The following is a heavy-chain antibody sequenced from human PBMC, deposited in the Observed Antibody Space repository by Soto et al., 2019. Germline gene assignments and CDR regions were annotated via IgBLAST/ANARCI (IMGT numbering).Heavy chain of an antibody. CDR1: GGSISRYY. CDR2: MYNTGST. D-gene: IGHD2-21*02. V-gene: IGHV4-59*01. Sequence: QVQLQESGPGLVKPSETLSLTCTVSGGSISRYYWSWLRQPPGKGLEWIGYMYNTGSTVYNPPFKSRVTISVDTSKNQFSLKLNSVTAADTAVYYCARDLWGYCGTDCYPLDVWGQGTTVTVSS. J-gene: IGHJ6*02. CDR3: ARDLWGYCGTDCYPLDV.